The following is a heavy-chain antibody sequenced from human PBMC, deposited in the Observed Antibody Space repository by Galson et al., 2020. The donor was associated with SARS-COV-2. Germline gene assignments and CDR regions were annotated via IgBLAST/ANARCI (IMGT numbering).Heavy chain of an antibody. J-gene: IGHJ6*02. D-gene: IGHD6-13*01. V-gene: IGHV1-69*13. CDR3: ARTRYSSSWYLVDYYWYGMDG. Sequence: SVKVSCTASGGTFSSYAISWVRQAPGQGLEWMGGIIPIFGTANYAQKFQGRVTITADESTSTAYMELSSLRSEDTAVYYCARTRYSSSWYLVDYYWYGMDGWGQGTTVTVSS. CDR2: IIPIFGTA. CDR1: GGTFSSYA.